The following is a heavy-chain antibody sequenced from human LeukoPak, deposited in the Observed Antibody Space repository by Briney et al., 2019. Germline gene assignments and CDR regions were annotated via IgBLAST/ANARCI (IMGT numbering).Heavy chain of an antibody. CDR1: GGSIISSSYY. J-gene: IGHJ4*02. Sequence: PSETLSLTCTVSGGSIISSSYYWGWIRLPPGKGLEWIGSTYYSGSTYNNPSLKSRVPISVDTSKNHFYLKLSSVTAADTAVYYCSRHYGDSTVDQWGEGTLVTVSS. V-gene: IGHV4-39*01. D-gene: IGHD4-17*01. CDR3: SRHYGDSTVDQ. CDR2: TYYSGST.